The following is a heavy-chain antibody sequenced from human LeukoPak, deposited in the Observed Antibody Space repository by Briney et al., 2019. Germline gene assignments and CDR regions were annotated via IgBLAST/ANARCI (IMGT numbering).Heavy chain of an antibody. CDR3: ATEHFNYYDSSGYPNWFDP. V-gene: IGHV1-8*01. J-gene: IGHJ5*02. CDR1: GYTFTSYD. D-gene: IGHD3-22*01. CDR2: MNPNTGNT. Sequence: GASVKVSRKASGYTFTSYDINWVRQATGQGLEWMGWMNPNTGNTGYAQKIQGRVTMTRSTSISTAYMELSSLRSEDTAVYYCATEHFNYYDSSGYPNWFDPWGQGTLVTVSS.